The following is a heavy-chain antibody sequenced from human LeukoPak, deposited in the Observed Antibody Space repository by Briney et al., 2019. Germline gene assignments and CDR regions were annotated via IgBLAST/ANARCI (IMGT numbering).Heavy chain of an antibody. J-gene: IGHJ4*02. CDR3: ARDQGPMDSSGYADY. V-gene: IGHV3-53*01. CDR1: GFTVSSNY. CDR2: IYSGGST. Sequence: PGGSLRLSCAASGFTVSSNYMGWVRQAPGKGLEWVSVIYSGGSTYYADSVKGRFTISRDNSKNTLYLQMNSLRAEDTAVYYCARDQGPMDSSGYADYWGQGTLVTVSS. D-gene: IGHD3-22*01.